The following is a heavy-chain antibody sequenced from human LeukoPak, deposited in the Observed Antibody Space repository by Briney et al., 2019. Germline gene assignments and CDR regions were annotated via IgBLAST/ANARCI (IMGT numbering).Heavy chain of an antibody. D-gene: IGHD1-14*01. J-gene: IGHJ2*01. Sequence: PSETLSLTCTVSGGSTSSYYWSWIRQSPGKGLEWIGYIYYSGSTNYNPSLKSRVTISVDTSKNQFSLKLSSVTAADTAVYYCARVRFRVARGTDWYFDLWGRGTLVTVSS. CDR1: GGSTSSYY. V-gene: IGHV4-59*08. CDR3: ARVRFRVARGTDWYFDL. CDR2: IYYSGST.